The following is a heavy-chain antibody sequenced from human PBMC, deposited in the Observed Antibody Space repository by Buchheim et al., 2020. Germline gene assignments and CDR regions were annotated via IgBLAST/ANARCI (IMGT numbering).Heavy chain of an antibody. CDR2: ISGNGGST. Sequence: EVQLLESGGGLVQPGGSLRLSCAASGFTFSSHAMSWVRPAPGRGLEWVSGISGNGGSTHYADPVKGRFTISRDNSKNTLYLQMSSLRAEDTAVYYCAKGAAVGEGVFNYWGQGTL. J-gene: IGHJ4*02. CDR3: AKGAAVGEGVFNY. V-gene: IGHV3-23*01. D-gene: IGHD6-13*01. CDR1: GFTFSSHA.